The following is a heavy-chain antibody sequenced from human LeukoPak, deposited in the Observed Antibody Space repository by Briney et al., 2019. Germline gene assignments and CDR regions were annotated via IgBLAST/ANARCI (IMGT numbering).Heavy chain of an antibody. J-gene: IGHJ2*01. V-gene: IGHV4-59*12. CDR3: ARALTTVTYSYWYFDL. D-gene: IGHD4-17*01. CDR2: ISYSGST. Sequence: SETLSLTCTVSGGSISGYYWSWIRQPPGKGLEWVGYISYSGSTNYNPSLKSRVTISVDTSKNQFSLKLSSVTAADTAVYYCARALTTVTYSYWYFDLWGRGTLVTVTS. CDR1: GGSISGYY.